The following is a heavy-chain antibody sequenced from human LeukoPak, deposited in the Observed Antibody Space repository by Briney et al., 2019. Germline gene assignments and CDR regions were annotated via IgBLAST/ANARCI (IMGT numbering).Heavy chain of an antibody. Sequence: SETLSLTRAVSGYSISSGYYWGWIRQPPGKGLEWIASIYHSGRTYYKPSLKSRVTISVDTSKNHFYLKLSSVTAADTAVYYCARHEGTTPYWGQGTLVTVSS. D-gene: IGHD2-2*01. CDR3: ARHEGTTPY. CDR1: GYSISSGYY. J-gene: IGHJ4*02. V-gene: IGHV4-38-2*01. CDR2: IYHSGRT.